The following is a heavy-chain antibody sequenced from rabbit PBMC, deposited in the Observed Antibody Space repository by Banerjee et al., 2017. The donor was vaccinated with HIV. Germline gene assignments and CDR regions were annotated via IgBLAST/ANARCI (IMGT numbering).Heavy chain of an antibody. CDR2: IYTGSSGST. V-gene: IGHV1S40*01. CDR3: ARDPAGDGYAKFNL. Sequence: QQLVESGGGLVKPGASLTLTCTASGFSFSSGYDMCWVRQAPGKGLEWIARIYTGSSGSTYYASWAKGRFTISKTSSTTVTLQMTTLTAAGTATYFCARDPAGDGYAKFNLWGPGTLVTVS. CDR1: GFSFSSGYD. D-gene: IGHD6-1*01. J-gene: IGHJ4*01.